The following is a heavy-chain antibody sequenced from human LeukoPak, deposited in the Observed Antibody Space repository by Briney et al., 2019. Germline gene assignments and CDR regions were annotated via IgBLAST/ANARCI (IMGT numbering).Heavy chain of an antibody. CDR1: GFTFSSYG. V-gene: IGHV3-30*18. J-gene: IGHJ6*02. CDR2: ISYDGSNK. CDR3: AKSSGYYSTPGMDV. Sequence: TGGSLRLSCAAPGFTFSSYGMHWVRQAPGKGLEWVAVISYDGSNKYYADSVKGRFTISRDNSKNTLYLQMNSLRAEDTAVYYCAKSSGYYSTPGMDVWGQGTTVTVSS. D-gene: IGHD3-22*01.